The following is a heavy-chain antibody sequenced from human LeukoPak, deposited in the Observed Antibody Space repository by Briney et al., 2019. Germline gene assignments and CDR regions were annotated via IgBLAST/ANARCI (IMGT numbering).Heavy chain of an antibody. CDR1: GGSISSYY. CDR2: IYYSGST. D-gene: IGHD6-19*01. V-gene: IGHV4-59*01. Sequence: NSSETLSLTCTVSGGSISSYYWSWIRQPPGKGLEWIGYIYYSGSTNYNPSLKSRVTISVDTSKNQFSLKLSSVTAADTAVYYCAKAFSSGWYNYYYYMDVWGKGTTVTVSS. CDR3: AKAFSSGWYNYYYYMDV. J-gene: IGHJ6*03.